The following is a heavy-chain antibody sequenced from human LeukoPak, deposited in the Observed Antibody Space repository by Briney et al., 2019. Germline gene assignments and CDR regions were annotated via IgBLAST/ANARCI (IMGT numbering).Heavy chain of an antibody. CDR1: GYSSTTYW. J-gene: IGHJ4*02. CDR2: IYPGNSDT. V-gene: IGHV5-51*01. Sequence: GESLKISCKGSGYSSTTYWIGWMRQMPGKGLEWMGIIYPGNSDTRYSPSFQGQVTISAAKSITTAYLQWSSLKASDTAMYYWARLHSSSWFSPLPYYFDYWGQGTLVTVSS. D-gene: IGHD6-13*01. CDR3: ARLHSSSWFSPLPYYFDY.